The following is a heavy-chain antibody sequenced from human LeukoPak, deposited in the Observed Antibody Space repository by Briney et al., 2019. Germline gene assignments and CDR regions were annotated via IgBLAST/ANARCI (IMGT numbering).Heavy chain of an antibody. CDR2: IYYSGST. V-gene: IGHV4-39*07. J-gene: IGHJ3*02. CDR3: ARAQAYYDILTGYSWGAFDI. D-gene: IGHD3-9*01. Sequence: SETLSLTCTVSGGSISSSSYYWGWIRQPPGKGLEWIGSIYYSGSTYYNPSLKSRVTISVDTSKNQFSLKLSSVTAADTAVYYCARAQAYYDILTGYSWGAFDIWGQGTMVTVSS. CDR1: GGSISSSSYY.